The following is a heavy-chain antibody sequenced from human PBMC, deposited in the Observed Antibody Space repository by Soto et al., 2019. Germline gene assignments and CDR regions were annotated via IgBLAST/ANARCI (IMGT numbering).Heavy chain of an antibody. Sequence: SCPSCGYSFTRTCIGSVHQMPGKGLEWMGIIYPGDSDTRYSPSFQGQVTISADKSISTAYLQWSSLKASDTAMYYCARPVDSGSLDYWGQGTRVTVSA. D-gene: IGHD1-26*01. J-gene: IGHJ4*02. CDR1: GYSFTRTC. CDR2: IYPGDSDT. CDR3: ARPVDSGSLDY. V-gene: IGHV5-51*07.